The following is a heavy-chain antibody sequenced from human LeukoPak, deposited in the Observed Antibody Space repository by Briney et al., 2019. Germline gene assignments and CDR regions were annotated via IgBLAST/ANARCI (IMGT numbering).Heavy chain of an antibody. V-gene: IGHV4-34*01. J-gene: IGHJ3*02. Sequence: PETLSLTCAVYGGSFSGYYWSWIRQPPGKGLEWTGEINHSGSTNYNPSLRSRVAISVDTSKNQFSLKLSSVTAADTAVYYCAKGYPRAFDIWGQGTMVTVSS. CDR2: INHSGST. D-gene: IGHD5-18*01. CDR3: AKGYPRAFDI. CDR1: GGSFSGYY.